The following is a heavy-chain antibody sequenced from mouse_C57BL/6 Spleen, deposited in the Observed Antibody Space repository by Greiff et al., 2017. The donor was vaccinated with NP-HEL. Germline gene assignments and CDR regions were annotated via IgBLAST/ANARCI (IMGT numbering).Heavy chain of an antibody. V-gene: IGHV5-16*01. J-gene: IGHJ4*01. CDR1: GFTFSDYY. D-gene: IGHD4-1*01. CDR3: ATSGTPYAMDY. Sequence: EVKLVESEGGLVQPGSSMKLSCTASGFTFSDYYMAWVRQVPEKGLEWVANINYDGSSTYYLDSLKSRFTISRDNAKNILYLQMSSLKSEDTATYYCATSGTPYAMDYWGQGTSVTVSS. CDR2: INYDGSST.